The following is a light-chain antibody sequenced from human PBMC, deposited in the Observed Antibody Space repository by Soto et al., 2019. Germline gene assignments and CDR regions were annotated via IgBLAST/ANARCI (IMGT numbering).Light chain of an antibody. CDR3: QQYNKWPFT. V-gene: IGKV3-15*01. Sequence: EIVMTQSPATLSVSPGERATFSCRASQSVGGNLAWYQQKPGQGPRLLIYGASTRATDIPARFSGSGCGTGFTLTISSLQSEDFAVYYCQQYNKWPFTFGPGTKVDIK. J-gene: IGKJ3*01. CDR2: GAS. CDR1: QSVGGN.